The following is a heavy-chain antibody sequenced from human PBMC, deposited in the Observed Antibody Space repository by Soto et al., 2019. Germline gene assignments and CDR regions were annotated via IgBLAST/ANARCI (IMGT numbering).Heavy chain of an antibody. V-gene: IGHV3-23*01. D-gene: IGHD3-9*01. J-gene: IGHJ6*03. CDR2: ISGSGGST. CDR3: ARARKRYYDILAGDYYYMDV. CDR1: GFTFSSYA. Sequence: GESLKISCAASGFTFSSYAMSWVRQAPGKGLEWVSAISGSGGSTYYADSVKGRFTISRDNSKNTLYLQMNSLRAEDTAVYYCARARKRYYDILAGDYYYMDVWGKGTTVTVSS.